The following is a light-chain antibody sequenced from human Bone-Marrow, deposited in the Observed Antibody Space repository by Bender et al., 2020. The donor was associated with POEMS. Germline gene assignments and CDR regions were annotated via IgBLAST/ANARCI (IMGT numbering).Light chain of an antibody. J-gene: IGLJ3*02. CDR2: QDT. Sequence: SYELTQPPSVSVSPGQTARITCTGDNLGNKYTFWYQHKAGQSPLLVIYQDTERPSGIPERFSGSSSGNTATLTISGTRTMDEADYYCQAWDNRIWVFGGGTKLTVL. CDR3: QAWDNRIWV. V-gene: IGLV3-1*01. CDR1: NLGNKY.